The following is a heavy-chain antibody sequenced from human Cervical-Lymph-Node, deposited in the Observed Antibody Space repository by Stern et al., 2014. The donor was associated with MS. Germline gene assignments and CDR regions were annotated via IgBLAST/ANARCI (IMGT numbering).Heavy chain of an antibody. CDR3: AREELYCSGDNCYFGFDS. V-gene: IGHV3-48*01. D-gene: IGHD2-15*01. CDR2: IGLRSSTI. CDR1: GFTFSRHT. Sequence: EVQLVQSGGALVQPGGSLRLSCVGSGFTFSRHTMNWVRQAPGKGLEWVSYIGLRSSTIYHADSVKGRFTISRDDANNSLFLQMNNLRAEDTALYYCAREELYCSGDNCYFGFDSWGQGTLVTVSS. J-gene: IGHJ4*02.